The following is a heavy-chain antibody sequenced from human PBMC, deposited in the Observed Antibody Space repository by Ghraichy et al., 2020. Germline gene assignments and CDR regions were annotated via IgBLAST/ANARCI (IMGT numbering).Heavy chain of an antibody. V-gene: IGHV1-69*13. D-gene: IGHD2-15*01. J-gene: IGHJ6*02. Sequence: SVKVSCKASGGTFSSYAISWVRQAPGQGLEWMGGIIPIFGTANYAQKFQGRVTITADESTSTAYMELSSLRSEDTAVYYCARAEDIVVVVAANGIDVWGQGTTVTVSS. CDR2: IIPIFGTA. CDR1: GGTFSSYA. CDR3: ARAEDIVVVVAANGIDV.